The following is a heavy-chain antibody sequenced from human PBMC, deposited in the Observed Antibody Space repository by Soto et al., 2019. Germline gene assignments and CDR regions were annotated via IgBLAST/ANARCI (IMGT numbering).Heavy chain of an antibody. Sequence: QVQLVQSGAEVKKPGSSVKVSCEASGGTFSSYAISWVRQAPGQGLEWMGGIIPIFGTANYAQKFQGRITITADESTSTAYMELISLRSEDTAVYYCARAITMVRGVIPPYNWFDPWGQGTLVTVSS. CDR1: GGTFSSYA. D-gene: IGHD3-10*01. V-gene: IGHV1-69*01. CDR2: IIPIFGTA. CDR3: ARAITMVRGVIPPYNWFDP. J-gene: IGHJ5*02.